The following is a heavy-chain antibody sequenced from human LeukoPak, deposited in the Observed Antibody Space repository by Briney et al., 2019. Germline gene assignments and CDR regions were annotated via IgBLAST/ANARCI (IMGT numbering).Heavy chain of an antibody. CDR2: ISSSSSYI. CDR1: GFTFSSYS. D-gene: IGHD2-2*02. Sequence: GGSLRLSCAASGFTFSSYSMNWVRQAPGKGLEWVSSISSSSSYIYYADSVKGRFTISRDNAKNSLYLQMNSLRAEDTAVYYCARDWGPGYCSSTSCYRALGDWGQGTLVTVSS. CDR3: ARDWGPGYCSSTSCYRALGD. V-gene: IGHV3-21*01. J-gene: IGHJ4*02.